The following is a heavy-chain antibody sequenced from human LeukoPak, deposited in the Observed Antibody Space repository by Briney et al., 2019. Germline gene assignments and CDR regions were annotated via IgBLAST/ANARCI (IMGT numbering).Heavy chain of an antibody. CDR1: GFTFSSYS. Sequence: SGGSLRLSCAASGFTFSSYSMNWVRQAPGKGLEWVSSISSSSSYIYYADSVKGRFTISRDNAKNSLYLQMNGLRAEDTAVYYCAREMTIAVADPLYYYYGMDVWGQGTTVTVSS. D-gene: IGHD6-19*01. CDR2: ISSSSSYI. J-gene: IGHJ6*02. V-gene: IGHV3-21*01. CDR3: AREMTIAVADPLYYYYGMDV.